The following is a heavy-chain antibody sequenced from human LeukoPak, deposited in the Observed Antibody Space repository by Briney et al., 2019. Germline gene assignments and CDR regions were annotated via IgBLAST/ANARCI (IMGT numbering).Heavy chain of an antibody. Sequence: ASVKASCKASGYTFTSYGISWVRQAPGQGLEWMGWISAYNGNTNYAQKLQGRVTMTTDTSTSTAYMELRSLRSDDTAVYYCARVSFYNSGWSDDYWGQGTLVTVSS. D-gene: IGHD6-19*01. CDR2: ISAYNGNT. CDR1: GYTFTSYG. V-gene: IGHV1-18*01. J-gene: IGHJ4*02. CDR3: ARVSFYNSGWSDDY.